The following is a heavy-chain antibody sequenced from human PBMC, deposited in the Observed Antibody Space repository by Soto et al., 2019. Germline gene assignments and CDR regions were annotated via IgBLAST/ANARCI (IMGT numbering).Heavy chain of an antibody. D-gene: IGHD3-3*01. V-gene: IGHV1-2*04. CDR2: INPNGGGT. CDR3: ARVATIVGVVTDY. Sequence: ASVKVSCKASGYTFTGYYIHWVRQAPGQGLEWMGWINPNGGGTNYAQKFQDWVTMTRDTSISTAYMELSRLKSDYTAVYYCARVATIVGVVTDYWGQGTLVTVSS. J-gene: IGHJ4*02. CDR1: GYTFTGYY.